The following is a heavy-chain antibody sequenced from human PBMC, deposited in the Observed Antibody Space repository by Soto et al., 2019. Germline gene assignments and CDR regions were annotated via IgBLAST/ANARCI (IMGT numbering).Heavy chain of an antibody. CDR3: ARIAGYSYGYRWFDP. D-gene: IGHD5-18*01. J-gene: IGHJ5*02. CDR1: GFSLSNARMG. Sequence: QVTLKESGPVLVKPTETLTLTCTVSGFSLSNARMGVSWIRQPPGKALEWLAHIFSNDEKSYSTSLKSRLTISMDTSKSQVVLTMTNMDPVDTATYYCARIAGYSYGYRWFDPWGQGTLVTVSS. CDR2: IFSNDEK. V-gene: IGHV2-26*01.